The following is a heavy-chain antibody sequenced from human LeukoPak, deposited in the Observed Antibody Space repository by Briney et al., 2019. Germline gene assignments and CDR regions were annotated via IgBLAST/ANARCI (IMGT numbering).Heavy chain of an antibody. D-gene: IGHD3-10*01. CDR2: ITVYNNKT. J-gene: IGHJ3*01. CDR1: GYSFSAYT. V-gene: IGHV1-18*01. CDR3: ARQRFGDVHAFDV. Sequence: ASVKVSCKASGYSFSAYTVSWVRQAPGQGLEWMALITVYNNKTDYAQKFGGRVTVTTDTSTSTAYMELRSLTSDDTAVYYCARQRFGDVHAFDVWGQGTVVSVS.